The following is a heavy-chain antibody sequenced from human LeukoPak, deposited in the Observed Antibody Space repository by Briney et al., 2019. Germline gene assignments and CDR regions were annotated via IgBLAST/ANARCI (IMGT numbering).Heavy chain of an antibody. CDR3: ARARYCSGGSCYWSSDY. Sequence: ASVKVSCKASGYTFTGYYMHWVRQAPGQGLEWMGWINPNSGGTNYAQKFQGRVTMTRDTSISTAYMELSRLRYDDTAVYYCARARYCSGGSCYWSSDYWGQGTLVTVSS. CDR2: INPNSGGT. J-gene: IGHJ4*02. D-gene: IGHD2-15*01. CDR1: GYTFTGYY. V-gene: IGHV1-2*02.